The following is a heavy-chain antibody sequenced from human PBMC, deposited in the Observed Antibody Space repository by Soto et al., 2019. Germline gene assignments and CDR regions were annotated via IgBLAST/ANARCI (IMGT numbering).Heavy chain of an antibody. D-gene: IGHD6-19*01. CDR3: ARRLTSTVSALGY. CDR2: ISGDGGNK. J-gene: IGHJ4*02. CDR1: GLTFSSYA. V-gene: IGHV3-30-3*01. Sequence: QVHLVESGGGVVQPGKSLRLSCTASGLTFSSYAVHWVRQAPGKGLEWVSVISGDGGNKYFADSVRGRFLISRDNSKNTVYLQMNSLRHEDTAVYFCARRLTSTVSALGYWGQGTLVTVSS.